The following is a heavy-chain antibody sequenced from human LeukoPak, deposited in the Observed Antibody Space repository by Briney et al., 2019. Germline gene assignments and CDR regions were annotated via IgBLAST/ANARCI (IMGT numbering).Heavy chain of an antibody. J-gene: IGHJ4*02. D-gene: IGHD2-2*01. V-gene: IGHV3-53*01. CDR1: GFTVSTNY. CDR3: ARGGPVDY. CDR2: IYSAYST. Sequence: GSLRLSCAASGFTVSTNYMSWVRQAPGKGLEWVSVIYSAYSTHYADSVKGRFTISRDNSKNTLYLHMNSLRAEDTAVYYCARGGPVDYWGQGTLVTVSS.